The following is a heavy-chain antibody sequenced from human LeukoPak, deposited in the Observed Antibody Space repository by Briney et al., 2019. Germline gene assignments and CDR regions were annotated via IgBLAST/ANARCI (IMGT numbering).Heavy chain of an antibody. Sequence: GRSLRLSCAASGFTFSSYGMPWVRQAPGKGLEWVAVIWYDGSNKYYADSVKGRFTISRDNSKNTLYLQMNSLRAEDTAVYYCARDGVFGVVKRVSIFDYWGREPWSPSPQ. J-gene: IGHJ4*02. CDR3: ARDGVFGVVKRVSIFDY. V-gene: IGHV3-33*01. CDR1: GFTFSSYG. CDR2: IWYDGSNK. D-gene: IGHD3-3*01.